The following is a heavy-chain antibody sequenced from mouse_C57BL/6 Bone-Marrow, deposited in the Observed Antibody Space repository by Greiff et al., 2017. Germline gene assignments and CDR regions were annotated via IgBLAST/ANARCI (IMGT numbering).Heavy chain of an antibody. Sequence: DVQLQESGPVLVKPGASVKMSCKASGYTFTDYYMNWVKQSHGKSLEWIGVINPYNGGTSYNQKFKGKATLTVDKSSSTAYMELNSLTSEDSAVYYCARSWSNYVAMDYWGQGTSVTVSS. CDR2: INPYNGGT. D-gene: IGHD2-5*01. V-gene: IGHV1-19*01. J-gene: IGHJ4*01. CDR3: ARSWSNYVAMDY. CDR1: GYTFTDYY.